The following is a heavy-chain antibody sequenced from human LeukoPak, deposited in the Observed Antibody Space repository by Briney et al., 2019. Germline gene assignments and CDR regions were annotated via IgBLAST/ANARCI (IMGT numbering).Heavy chain of an antibody. CDR1: GGTFSSYA. CDR3: ARGGDYGGKGDAFDI. D-gene: IGHD4-23*01. J-gene: IGHJ3*02. CDR2: IIPIFGTA. V-gene: IGHV1-69*01. Sequence: ASVKVSCKASGGTFSSYAISWVRRAPGQGLEWMGGIIPIFGTANYAQKFQGRVTITADESTSTAYMELSSLRSEDTAVYYCARGGDYGGKGDAFDIWGQGTMVTVSS.